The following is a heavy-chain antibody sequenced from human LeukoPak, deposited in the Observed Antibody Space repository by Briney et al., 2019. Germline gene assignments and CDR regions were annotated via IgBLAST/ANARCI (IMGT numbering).Heavy chain of an antibody. CDR1: GGSVSSSGYY. Sequence: SETLSLTCTVSGGSVSSSGYYWGWIRQPPGKGLEWIGTIHYNGGTYYNPSLKGRVTISIDTSKNRFSLQLSSVAAADTAVYYCARTTYVWGSYRLDYWGQGTLVTVSS. CDR2: IHYNGGT. CDR3: ARTTYVWGSYRLDY. J-gene: IGHJ4*02. V-gene: IGHV4-39*01. D-gene: IGHD3-16*02.